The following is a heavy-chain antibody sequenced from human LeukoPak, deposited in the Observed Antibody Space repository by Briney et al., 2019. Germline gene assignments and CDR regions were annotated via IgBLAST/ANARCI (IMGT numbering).Heavy chain of an antibody. Sequence: SETLSLTCTVSGGSISSYYWSWIRQPPGKGLEWIGYIYYSGSTNYNPSLKSRVTISVDTSKNQFSLKLSSVTAADTAVYYCARVGYGSGSYYNGAIDYWGQGTLVTVSS. CDR1: GGSISSYY. V-gene: IGHV4-59*01. J-gene: IGHJ4*02. CDR3: ARVGYGSGSYYNGAIDY. CDR2: IYYSGST. D-gene: IGHD3-10*01.